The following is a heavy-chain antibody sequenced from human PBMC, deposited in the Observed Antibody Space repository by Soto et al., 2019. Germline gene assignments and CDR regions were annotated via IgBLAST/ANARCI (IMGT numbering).Heavy chain of an antibody. CDR2: IYYSGST. J-gene: IGHJ4*02. CDR1: GVSISSGGYY. V-gene: IGHV4-61*08. D-gene: IGHD2-15*01. CDR3: ARENSVVAATPHFDY. Sequence: SETLSLTCTVSGVSISSGGYYWSWIRQPPGKGLEWIGYIYYSGSTNYNPSLKSRVTISVDTSKNQFSLKLSSVTAADTAVYYCARENSVVAATPHFDYWGQGTLVTVSS.